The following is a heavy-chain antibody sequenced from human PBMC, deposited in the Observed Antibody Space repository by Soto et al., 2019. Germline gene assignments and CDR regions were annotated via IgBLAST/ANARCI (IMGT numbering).Heavy chain of an antibody. CDR1: GFTFISYA. CDR2: ISGGGDAT. Sequence: EVQLLESGGGLVQPGGSLRLSCAASGFTFISYAMNWVRQAPGKGLQWVSAISGGGDATFYADSVKGRFTISRDNSRNTVTLQMNILGDDDTAVYYCARKVPGSTTRPDYWYFDLWGRGTLVTVSS. D-gene: IGHD3-10*01. V-gene: IGHV3-23*01. J-gene: IGHJ2*01. CDR3: ARKVPGSTTRPDYWYFDL.